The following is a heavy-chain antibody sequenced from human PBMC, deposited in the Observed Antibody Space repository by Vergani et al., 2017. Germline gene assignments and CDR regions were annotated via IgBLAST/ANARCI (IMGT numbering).Heavy chain of an antibody. J-gene: IGHJ5*02. Sequence: QVQLQESGPGLVTPSQTLSLTRTVSGRPISSGSYYWSWIRQPAGKGLEWIGRIYTSGSTNYNPSLKSRVTMSVDTSKNQFSLKLSSVTAADTAVYYCARGDGSWSNNWFDPWGQGTLVTVSS. CDR2: IYTSGST. V-gene: IGHV4-61*02. CDR3: ARGDGSWSNNWFDP. D-gene: IGHD3-10*01. CDR1: GRPISSGSYY.